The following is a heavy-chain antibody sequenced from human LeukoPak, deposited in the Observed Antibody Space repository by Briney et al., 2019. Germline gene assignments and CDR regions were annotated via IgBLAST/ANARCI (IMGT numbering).Heavy chain of an antibody. Sequence: GGSLRLSCAASGFTFDDYAMHWVRQAPGKGLEWVSGISWNSGSIGYADSVKGRFTISRDNAKNSLYLQMNSLRAEDTALYYCAKGGLGTAMVRGFIDYWGQGTLVTVSS. CDR1: GFTFDDYA. CDR3: AKGGLGTAMVRGFIDY. J-gene: IGHJ4*02. D-gene: IGHD5-18*01. V-gene: IGHV3-9*01. CDR2: ISWNSGSI.